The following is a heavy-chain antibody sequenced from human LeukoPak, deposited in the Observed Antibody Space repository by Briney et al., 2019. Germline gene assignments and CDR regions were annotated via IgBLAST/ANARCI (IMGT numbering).Heavy chain of an antibody. V-gene: IGHV3-15*01. CDR2: IKSKTDGGTT. D-gene: IGHD6-6*01. Sequence: GGSLRLSCAASGFTFSNAWMSWVRQAPGKGLEWVGRIKSKTDGGTTDYAAPVKGRFTISRDDSKNTLYLQMNSLKTEDTAVYYCITSIAAPWYFDYWGQGTLVTVSS. J-gene: IGHJ4*02. CDR1: GFTFSNAW. CDR3: ITSIAAPWYFDY.